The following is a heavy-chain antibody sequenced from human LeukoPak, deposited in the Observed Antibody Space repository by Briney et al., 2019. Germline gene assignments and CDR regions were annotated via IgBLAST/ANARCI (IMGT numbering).Heavy chain of an antibody. CDR3: ARSNHGCHDY. Sequence: GGSLRLFCAASGFTFSSYWMHWVRQAPGKGLVWVSRINNDGSSTPYADSVKGRFTISRDNAKNTLYLQMNSLRAEDTAVYYCARSNHGCHDYWGQGTLVTVSS. CDR1: GFTFSSYW. CDR2: INNDGSST. V-gene: IGHV3-74*01. J-gene: IGHJ4*02. D-gene: IGHD4-11*01.